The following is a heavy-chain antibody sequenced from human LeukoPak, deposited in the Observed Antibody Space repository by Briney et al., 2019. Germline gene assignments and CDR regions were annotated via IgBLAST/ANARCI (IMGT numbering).Heavy chain of an antibody. Sequence: GGSLRLSCAASGFTFSSYAMHWVRQAPGKGLEWVVAISYDGSNKYYADSVKGRFTISRDNSQNTLYLQMNSLRAEDSAVYYCAKSVEMATIMSAFDYWGQGTLVTVSS. CDR3: AKSVEMATIMSAFDY. V-gene: IGHV3-30*04. J-gene: IGHJ4*02. D-gene: IGHD5-24*01. CDR1: GFTFSSYA. CDR2: ISYDGSNK.